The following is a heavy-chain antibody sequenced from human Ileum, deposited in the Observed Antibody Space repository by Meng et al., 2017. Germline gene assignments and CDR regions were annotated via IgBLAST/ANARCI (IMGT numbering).Heavy chain of an antibody. D-gene: IGHD5-24*01. J-gene: IGHJ4*02. CDR3: ARDVMGIRDGAVEDY. CDR2: IFYTGTT. CDR1: GGTLSSAGYY. Sequence: QVQLQESGPGLVKPSQTLSLTRTVSGGTLSSAGYYWSWIRQFPGKGLEWIGFIFYTGTTYYNPSLESRVTISVDTSKNQYYLKMNSVTAADTAVYYCARDVMGIRDGAVEDYWGQGTLVTVSS. V-gene: IGHV4-31*03.